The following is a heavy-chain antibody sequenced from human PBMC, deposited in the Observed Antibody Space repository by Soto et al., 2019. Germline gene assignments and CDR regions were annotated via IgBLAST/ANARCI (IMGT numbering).Heavy chain of an antibody. CDR2: IYSGGST. CDR3: ARDQRYYYYYYGMDV. Sequence: GGSLRLSCAASGFTVSSNYMSCVRQAPGKGLEWVSVIYSGGSTYYADSVKGRFTISRDNSKNTLYLQMNSLRAEDTAVYYCARDQRYYYYYYGMDVWGQGTTVTVSS. CDR1: GFTVSSNY. V-gene: IGHV3-53*01. J-gene: IGHJ6*02. D-gene: IGHD4-17*01.